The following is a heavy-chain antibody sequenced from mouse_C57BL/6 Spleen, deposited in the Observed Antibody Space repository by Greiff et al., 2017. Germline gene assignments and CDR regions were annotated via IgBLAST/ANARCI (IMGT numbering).Heavy chain of an antibody. J-gene: IGHJ4*01. V-gene: IGHV6-6*01. CDR3: TRHFIYYYGSSLYYYAMDY. Sequence: EVQGVESGGGLVQPGGSMKLSCAASGFTFSDAWMDWVRQSPEKGLEWVAEIRNKANNHATYYAESVKGRFTISRDDSKSSVYLQMNSLRAEDTGIYYCTRHFIYYYGSSLYYYAMDYWGQGTSVTVSS. D-gene: IGHD1-1*01. CDR2: IRNKANNHAT. CDR1: GFTFSDAW.